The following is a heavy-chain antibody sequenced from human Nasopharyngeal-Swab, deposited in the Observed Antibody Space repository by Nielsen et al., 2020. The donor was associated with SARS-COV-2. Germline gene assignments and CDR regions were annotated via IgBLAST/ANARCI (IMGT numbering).Heavy chain of an antibody. CDR3: AKVRLIYGYDSSGYYDY. Sequence: GRSLRLSCAASGFTFSSYGMHWVRQAPGKGLEWVAVISYDGSNKYYADSVKGRFTISRDNSKNTLYLQMNSLRAEDTAVYYCAKVRLIYGYDSSGYYDYWGQGTLVTVSS. CDR2: ISYDGSNK. D-gene: IGHD3-22*01. J-gene: IGHJ4*02. CDR1: GFTFSSYG. V-gene: IGHV3-30*18.